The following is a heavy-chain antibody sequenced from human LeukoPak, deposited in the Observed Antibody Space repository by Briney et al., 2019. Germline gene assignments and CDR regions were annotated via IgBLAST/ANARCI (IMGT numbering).Heavy chain of an antibody. CDR1: GFPFSTNW. CDR2: IKEAGSEK. Sequence: PGGTLRLSCAASGFPFSTNWMSWVRQAPGKGLEWVANIKEAGSEKDYLDSVKGRFTISRDNAKNSLYLQMNSLRVEDTAMYYCATLGTLTKTTGDYWGQGTLVTVSS. V-gene: IGHV3-7*01. D-gene: IGHD4-17*01. J-gene: IGHJ4*02. CDR3: ATLGTLTKTTGDY.